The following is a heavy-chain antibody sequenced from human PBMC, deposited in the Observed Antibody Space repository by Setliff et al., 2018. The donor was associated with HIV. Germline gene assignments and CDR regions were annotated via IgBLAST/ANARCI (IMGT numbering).Heavy chain of an antibody. J-gene: IGHJ4*02. V-gene: IGHV5-51*01. CDR1: EYSFTNNW. Sequence: PGESLKISCKGSEYSFTNNWSGWMRQMPGKGLEWMGIIYPGDSDTSYSPSLQGQVTISADKAISTAYLQWSSLKASDTGMDYCASAGRGGGRYWTFDYWGQGTLVTLSS. CDR2: IYPGDSDT. CDR3: ASAGRGGGRYWTFDY. D-gene: IGHD1-26*01.